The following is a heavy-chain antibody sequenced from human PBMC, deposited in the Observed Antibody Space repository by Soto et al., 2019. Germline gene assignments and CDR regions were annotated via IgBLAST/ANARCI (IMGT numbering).Heavy chain of an antibody. J-gene: IGHJ4*02. Sequence: QITLKESGPTLVKPTQTLTLTCTFSGFSLSTSGVGVGWIRQPPGKALEWLALIYWNDDKRYSPSLKSRLTITKDTSKNQVVLTMTNMDPVDTATYYCAHMGIENQKRLLLKYYFDYWGQGTLVTVSS. V-gene: IGHV2-5*01. D-gene: IGHD2-15*01. CDR1: GFSLSTSGVG. CDR2: IYWNDDK. CDR3: AHMGIENQKRLLLKYYFDY.